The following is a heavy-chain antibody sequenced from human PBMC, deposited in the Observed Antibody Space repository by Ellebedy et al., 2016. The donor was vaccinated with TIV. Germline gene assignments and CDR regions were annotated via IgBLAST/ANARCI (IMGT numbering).Heavy chain of an antibody. V-gene: IGHV4-30-4*01. Sequence: SETLSLTCIVSGGSISSGDHYWSWIRQPPGKGLEWIGYIYSSGNTYYNPSLMSRVTISVDTPKNHFSLKLSSVTAADTAVYYCARGGAVAGTIPIDYWGQGTLVTVSS. CDR1: GGSISSGDHY. J-gene: IGHJ4*02. D-gene: IGHD6-19*01. CDR3: ARGGAVAGTIPIDY. CDR2: IYSSGNT.